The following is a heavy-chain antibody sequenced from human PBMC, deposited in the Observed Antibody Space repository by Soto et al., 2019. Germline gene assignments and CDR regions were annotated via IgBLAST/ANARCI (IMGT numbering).Heavy chain of an antibody. CDR3: ARDFKSSGWSDAFDI. J-gene: IGHJ3*02. CDR1: GFTFSSYS. D-gene: IGHD6-19*01. Sequence: EVPLVESGGGLVQPGGSLRLSCAASGFTFSSYSMNWVRQAPGKGLEWVSYISSSSSTIYYADSVKGRFTISRDNAKNSLYLQMNSLRAEDTAVYYCARDFKSSGWSDAFDIWGQGTMVTVSS. CDR2: ISSSSSTI. V-gene: IGHV3-48*01.